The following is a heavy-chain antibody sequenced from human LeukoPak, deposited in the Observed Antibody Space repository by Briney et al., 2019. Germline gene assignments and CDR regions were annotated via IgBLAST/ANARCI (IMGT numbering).Heavy chain of an antibody. CDR2: ITCDGYYK. Sequence: PGTSLRLSCSASGFTFASYGMHWVRQAPGKGLEWVALITCDGYYKYYSDSVKGRFTISSDTSKNTLYLQKHSLESEETTAYYSARGLSRVVRASPMGYWGQASLVCV. J-gene: IGHJ4*02. CDR1: GFTFASYG. V-gene: IGHV3-30*03. D-gene: IGHD3-10*01. CDR3: ARGLSRVVRASPMGY.